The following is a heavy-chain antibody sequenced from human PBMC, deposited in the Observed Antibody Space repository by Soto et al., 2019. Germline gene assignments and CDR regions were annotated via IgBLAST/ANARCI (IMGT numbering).Heavy chain of an antibody. Sequence: QVQLQESGPGLVKPSGTLSLTCAVSGGSISTSNWWSWVRQPPGKGLEWIGEVYRTGSTNYNLSLESRLTISVDKSKNQFSLKLTSVTAADTAVYYCARARATIAAAAIFDCWGQGTLVTVSS. V-gene: IGHV4-4*02. CDR1: GGSISTSNW. J-gene: IGHJ4*02. D-gene: IGHD6-13*01. CDR3: ARARATIAAAAIFDC. CDR2: VYRTGST.